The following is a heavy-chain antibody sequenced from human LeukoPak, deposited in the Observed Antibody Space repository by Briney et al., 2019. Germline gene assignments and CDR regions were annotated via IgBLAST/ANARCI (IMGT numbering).Heavy chain of an antibody. CDR3: ARDFPSPRL. J-gene: IGHJ4*02. CDR1: GFTFDDYA. V-gene: IGHV3-9*01. Sequence: PGGSLRLSCAASGFTFDDYAMHWVRQAPGKGLEWVSGISWNSVTIGYADSVKGRFTISRDNSKNTLYLQMNSLRAEDTAVYYCARDFPSPRLWGQGTLVTVSS. CDR2: ISWNSVTI.